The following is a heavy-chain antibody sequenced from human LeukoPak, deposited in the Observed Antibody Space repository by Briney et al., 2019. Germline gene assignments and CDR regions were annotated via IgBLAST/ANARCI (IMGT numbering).Heavy chain of an antibody. Sequence: ASVKVSCKASGCTFTSYGISWVRQAPGQGLEWMGWISAYNGNTNYAQKLQGRVTMTTDTSTSTAYTELRSLRSNDTAVYYCASDGGKYYDILTGFDYWGQGTLVTVSS. CDR2: ISAYNGNT. D-gene: IGHD3-9*01. J-gene: IGHJ4*02. CDR3: ASDGGKYYDILTGFDY. V-gene: IGHV1-18*01. CDR1: GCTFTSYG.